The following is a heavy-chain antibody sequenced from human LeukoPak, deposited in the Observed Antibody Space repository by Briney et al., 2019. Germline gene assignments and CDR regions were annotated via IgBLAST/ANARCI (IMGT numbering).Heavy chain of an antibody. V-gene: IGHV2-5*01. D-gene: IGHD3-10*01. CDR2: IYWSDGK. J-gene: IGHJ5*01. CDR1: GFPLTTSGVG. Sequence: MGPGPTLVNPTQTLTLTCTFSGFPLTTSGVGVGWIRQPPGKALEWVALIYWSDGKHYNPSLKTRLTITKDTSRNQVVLTMTNMDPVDTATYYCAHRRAPQSGDWCDSWGQGTLVTVSS. CDR3: AHRRAPQSGDWCDS.